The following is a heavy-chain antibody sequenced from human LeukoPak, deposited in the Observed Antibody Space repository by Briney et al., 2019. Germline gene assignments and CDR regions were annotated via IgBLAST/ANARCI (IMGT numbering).Heavy chain of an antibody. D-gene: IGHD5/OR15-5a*01. CDR1: GGSISSGGYS. CDR2: IYHSGST. Sequence: SQTLSLTCAVSGGSISSGGYSWSWIRQPPGKGLEWIGYIYHSGSTYYNPSLKSRVTISVDRSKNQFSLKLSSVTAADTAVYYCVCPLARYWGQGTLVTVSS. V-gene: IGHV4-30-2*01. CDR3: VCPLARY. J-gene: IGHJ4*02.